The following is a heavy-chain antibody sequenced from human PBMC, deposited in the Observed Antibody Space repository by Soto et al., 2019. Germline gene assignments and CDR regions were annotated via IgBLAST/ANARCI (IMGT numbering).Heavy chain of an antibody. D-gene: IGHD3-10*01. CDR1: GGTFSSYT. Sequence: QVQLVQSGAEVKKPGSSVKVSCKASGGTFSSYTISWVRQAPGQGLEWMGRIIPILGIANYAQKFQGRVTITADKSTSTAYRELSSLRSEDTAVYYCARDQGDYYGSGSYPWFDPWGQGTLVTVSS. V-gene: IGHV1-69*08. CDR3: ARDQGDYYGSGSYPWFDP. CDR2: IIPILGIA. J-gene: IGHJ5*02.